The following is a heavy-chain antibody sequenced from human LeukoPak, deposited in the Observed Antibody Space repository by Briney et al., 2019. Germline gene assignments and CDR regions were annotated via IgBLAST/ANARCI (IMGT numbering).Heavy chain of an antibody. D-gene: IGHD3-16*02. CDR2: INHSGST. J-gene: IGHJ4*02. CDR1: GGSFSGYY. Sequence: PSETLSLTCAVYGGSFSGYYWSWIRQPPGKGLEWIGEINHSGSTNYNPSLKSRVTISVDTSKNQFSLKLSSVTAADTAVYYCARALGPNDYVWGSYRSYYSDYWGQGTLVTVSS. V-gene: IGHV4-34*01. CDR3: ARALGPNDYVWGSYRSYYSDY.